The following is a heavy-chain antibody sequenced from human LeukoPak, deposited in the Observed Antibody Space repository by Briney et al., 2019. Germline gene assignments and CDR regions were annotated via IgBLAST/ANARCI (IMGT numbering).Heavy chain of an antibody. CDR3: ARDMYYDSSSAFDI. CDR1: GFTFSSYA. J-gene: IGHJ3*02. D-gene: IGHD3-22*01. Sequence: GGSLRLSCAASGFTFSSYAMHWVRQAPGKGLEWVAVISYDGSNKYYADSVKGRFTISRDNAKNSLYLQMNSLRAEDTAVYYCARDMYYDSSSAFDIWGQGTMVTVSS. V-gene: IGHV3-30-3*01. CDR2: ISYDGSNK.